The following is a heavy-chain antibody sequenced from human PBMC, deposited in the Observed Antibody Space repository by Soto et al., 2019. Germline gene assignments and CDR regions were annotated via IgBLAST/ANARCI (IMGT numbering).Heavy chain of an antibody. V-gene: IGHV3-23*01. Sequence: PGESRRRSWATSGVTFSNYAMSWVRQAPGGGLEWVSSMSVSSSTTYYADSVRGRFTISRDRSKNTLYLQMSSLRAEDTALYYCAKNQERELPRVIDFWGQGTLVTVSS. D-gene: IGHD1-7*01. CDR3: AKNQERELPRVIDF. CDR1: GVTFSNYA. CDR2: MSVSSSTT. J-gene: IGHJ4*02.